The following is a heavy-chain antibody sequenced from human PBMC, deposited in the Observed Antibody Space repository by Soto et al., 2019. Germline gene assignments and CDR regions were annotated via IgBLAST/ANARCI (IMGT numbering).Heavy chain of an antibody. D-gene: IGHD6-19*01. Sequence: GASLKISCKGSGYSFTSYWIGWVRQMPGKGLEWMGIIYPGDSDTRYSPSFQGQVTISADKSISTAYLQWSSLKASDTAMYYCARSGGWYDAFGYYGMDVWGQGTTVTVSS. CDR2: IYPGDSDT. CDR1: GYSFTSYW. V-gene: IGHV5-51*01. CDR3: ARSGGWYDAFGYYGMDV. J-gene: IGHJ6*02.